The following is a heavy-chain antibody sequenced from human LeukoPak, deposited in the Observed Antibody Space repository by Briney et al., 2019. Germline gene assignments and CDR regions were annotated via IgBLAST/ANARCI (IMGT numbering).Heavy chain of an antibody. J-gene: IGHJ4*02. D-gene: IGHD1-26*01. CDR2: ISYDGSKK. CDR1: GFIFSNYG. V-gene: IGHV3-30*18. Sequence: AGRSLRLSCAASGFIFSNYGMHWVRQAPGKGLEWVAVISYDGSKKYYADSVKGRFTISRDNSKNTLYLQMNSLRAEDTAVYYCAKVFIVGTSPTQYYFDYWGQGTLVTVSS. CDR3: AKVFIVGTSPTQYYFDY.